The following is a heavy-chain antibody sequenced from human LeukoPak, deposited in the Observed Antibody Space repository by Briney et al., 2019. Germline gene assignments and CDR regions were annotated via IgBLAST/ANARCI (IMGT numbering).Heavy chain of an antibody. Sequence: GGSLRLSCAASGFTFSNAWMSWVRQAPGKGLEWVGRIKSKTDGGTTDYAAPVKGRFTISRDDSKNTLYLQMNSLKTEDTAVYYCTTDLVVAATGAFDIWGQGTMVTVSS. D-gene: IGHD2-15*01. J-gene: IGHJ3*02. CDR3: TTDLVVAATGAFDI. CDR1: GFTFSNAW. CDR2: IKSKTDGGTT. V-gene: IGHV3-15*01.